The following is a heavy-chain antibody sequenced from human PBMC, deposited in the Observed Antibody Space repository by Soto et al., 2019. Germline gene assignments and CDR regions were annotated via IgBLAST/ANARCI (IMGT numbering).Heavy chain of an antibody. CDR3: ARMGDVDTGLAYGGGFDY. J-gene: IGHJ4*02. CDR1: GYTFTSYG. Sequence: QVPLVQSGAEVKKPGASVKVSCKASGYTFTSYGISWVRQAPGQGLEWMGWISAYNGNTNYAQKLQGRVTMTTDTSTSTAYMERRSLRSDDTAVYYCARMGDVDTGLAYGGGFDYWGQGTLVTVSS. CDR2: ISAYNGNT. D-gene: IGHD5-18*01. V-gene: IGHV1-18*01.